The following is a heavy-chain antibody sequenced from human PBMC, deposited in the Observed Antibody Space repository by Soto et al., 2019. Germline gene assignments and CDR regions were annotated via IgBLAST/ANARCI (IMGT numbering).Heavy chain of an antibody. CDR2: IWYDGSNK. Sequence: GGSLRLSCAASGFTFSTYGMHWVRQAPGKGLGWVAVIWYDGSNKYYADSVKGGFTISRDNSKNTLYLQMNSLRAEDTAVYYSARGDLSTTVVTTDYWGQGTLVTVYS. CDR1: GFTFSTYG. CDR3: ARGDLSTTVVTTDY. D-gene: IGHD4-17*01. V-gene: IGHV3-33*01. J-gene: IGHJ4*02.